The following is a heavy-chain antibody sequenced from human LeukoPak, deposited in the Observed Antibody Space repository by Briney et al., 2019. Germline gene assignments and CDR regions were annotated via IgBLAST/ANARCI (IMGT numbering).Heavy chain of an antibody. CDR1: GFTFSFYG. J-gene: IGHJ4*02. Sequence: GGSLRLSCVASGFTFSFYGMHWARQAPGKGLEWVAVISYDGSNKYYADSVKGRFTISRDNSKNTLYLQMNSLRAEDTAVYYCAKDDGVGSGWYEPIYWGQGTLVTVSS. V-gene: IGHV3-30*18. CDR3: AKDDGVGSGWYEPIY. D-gene: IGHD6-19*01. CDR2: ISYDGSNK.